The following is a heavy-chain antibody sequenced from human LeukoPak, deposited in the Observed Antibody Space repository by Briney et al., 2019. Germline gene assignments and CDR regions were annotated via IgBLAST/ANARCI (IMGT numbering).Heavy chain of an antibody. CDR2: IIPIFGTA. J-gene: IGHJ3*02. V-gene: IGHV1-69*13. CDR1: GGTFSSYA. Sequence: SVKVSCKASGGTFSSYAISWVRRAPGQGLEWMGGIIPIFGTANYAQKFQGRVTITADESTSTAYMELSSLRSEDTAVYYCARDLSTEIVVVPAAPRAFDIWGQGTMVTVSS. D-gene: IGHD2-2*01. CDR3: ARDLSTEIVVVPAAPRAFDI.